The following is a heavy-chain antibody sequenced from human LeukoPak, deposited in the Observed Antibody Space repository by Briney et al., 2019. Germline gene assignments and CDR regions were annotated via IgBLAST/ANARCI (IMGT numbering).Heavy chain of an antibody. V-gene: IGHV4-59*01. CDR3: ARDTSTSFDY. Sequence: SETLSLTCTVSGGSISSYYWSWIRQPPGKGLEWIGYIYYSGSTNYNPSLKSRVTISVDTSKNQFPLKLSSVTAADTAVYYCARDTSTSFDYWGQGTLVTVSS. CDR1: GGSISSYY. CDR2: IYYSGST. J-gene: IGHJ4*02. D-gene: IGHD2-2*01.